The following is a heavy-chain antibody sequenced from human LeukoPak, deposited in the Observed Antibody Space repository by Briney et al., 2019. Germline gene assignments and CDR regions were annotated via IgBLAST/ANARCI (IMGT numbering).Heavy chain of an antibody. D-gene: IGHD3-3*01. CDR2: ISYDGSNK. J-gene: IGHJ6*02. CDR3: ARDSQYYDFWSGHYGMDV. CDR1: GFTFSSYA. V-gene: IGHV3-30-3*01. Sequence: GGSLRLSCAASGFTFSSYATHWVRQAPGQGLEWVAVISYDGSNKYYADSVKGRFTISRDNSKNTLYLQMNSLRAEDTAVYYCARDSQYYDFWSGHYGMDVWGQGTTVTVSS.